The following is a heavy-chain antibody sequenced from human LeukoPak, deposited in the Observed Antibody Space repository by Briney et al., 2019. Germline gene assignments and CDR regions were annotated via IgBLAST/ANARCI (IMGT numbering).Heavy chain of an antibody. CDR1: GGTFSSYA. CDR3: ARAPPFLDGITGTTSIYYYYMDV. J-gene: IGHJ6*03. V-gene: IGHV1-69*05. Sequence: ASVKVSCKASGGTFSSYAISLVRQAPGQGIEWMGGIIPIFGTANYAQKFQGRLTITTDESTSTAYMELSSLRSEDTAVYYCARAPPFLDGITGTTSIYYYYMDVWAKGPRSPSP. CDR2: IIPIFGTA. D-gene: IGHD1-7*01.